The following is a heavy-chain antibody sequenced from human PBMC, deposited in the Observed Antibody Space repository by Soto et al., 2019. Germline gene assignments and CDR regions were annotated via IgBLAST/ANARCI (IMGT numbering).Heavy chain of an antibody. V-gene: IGHV3-66*01. D-gene: IGHD3-22*01. Sequence: PGGSLRLSCAASGFTVNSNYMSWVRQAPGKGLEWVSVIYSDDSTYYADSVKSRFTISRDNSKSTLYLQMNSLRAEDTAVYYCARMGDSSGYSGWFDPWGQGTLVTSPQ. CDR1: GFTVNSNY. CDR2: IYSDDST. J-gene: IGHJ5*02. CDR3: ARMGDSSGYSGWFDP.